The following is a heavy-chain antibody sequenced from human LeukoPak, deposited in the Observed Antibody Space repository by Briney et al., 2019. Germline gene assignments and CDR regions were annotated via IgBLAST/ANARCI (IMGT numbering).Heavy chain of an antibody. CDR2: ISAYNGNT. Sequence: GASVKVSCKASAYTFTSYGISWVRQAPGQGLEWMGWISAYNGNTNYAQKLQGRVTMTTDTSTSTAYMELRSLRSDDTAVYYCARDPGSYYYYYMDVCGKGTTVTVSS. CDR1: AYTFTSYG. V-gene: IGHV1-18*04. D-gene: IGHD3-10*01. CDR3: ARDPGSYYYYYMDV. J-gene: IGHJ6*03.